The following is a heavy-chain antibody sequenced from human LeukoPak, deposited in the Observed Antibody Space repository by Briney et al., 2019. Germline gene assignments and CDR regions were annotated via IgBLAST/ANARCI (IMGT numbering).Heavy chain of an antibody. CDR2: MNPNSGNT. V-gene: IGHV1-8*03. CDR1: GYTFTSYD. D-gene: IGHD2-15*01. CDR3: ARASQSAGGNFDY. J-gene: IGHJ4*02. Sequence: ASVKVSCKASGYTFTSYDINWVRQATGQGLEWMGWMNPNSGNTGYAQKFQGRVTITRNTSISTAYMELSSLRSDDTAVYYCARASQSAGGNFDYWGQGTLVTVSS.